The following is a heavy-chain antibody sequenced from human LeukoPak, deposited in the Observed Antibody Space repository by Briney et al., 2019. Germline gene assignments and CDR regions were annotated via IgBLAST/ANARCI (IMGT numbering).Heavy chain of an antibody. CDR1: GGSISSSSYY. CDR2: IYYSGST. J-gene: IGHJ3*02. V-gene: IGHV4-39*01. D-gene: IGHD1-14*01. CDR3: ARPPGTGSPEVPFDI. Sequence: SETLSLTCTVSGGSISSSSYYWGWIRQPPGKGLEWIGSIYYSGSTYYNPSLKSRVTISVDTSKNQFSLKLSSVTAADTAVYYCARPPGTGSPEVPFDIWGQGTMVTVSS.